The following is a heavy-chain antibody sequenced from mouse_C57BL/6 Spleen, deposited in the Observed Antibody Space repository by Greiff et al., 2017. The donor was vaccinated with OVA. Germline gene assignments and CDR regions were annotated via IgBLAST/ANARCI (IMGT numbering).Heavy chain of an antibody. D-gene: IGHD4-1*01. Sequence: VQLQQPGAELVKPGASVKLSCKASGYTFTSYWMQWVKQRPGQGLEWIGEIDPSDSYTNYNQKFKGKATLTVDTSSSTAYMQLSSLTSEDSAVYYCARRGTGTPAYWGQGTLVTVSA. V-gene: IGHV1-50*01. CDR2: IDPSDSYT. CDR1: GYTFTSYW. J-gene: IGHJ3*01. CDR3: ARRGTGTPAY.